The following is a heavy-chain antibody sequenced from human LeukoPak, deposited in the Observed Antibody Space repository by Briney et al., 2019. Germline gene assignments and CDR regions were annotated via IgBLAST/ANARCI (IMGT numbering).Heavy chain of an antibody. CDR1: GFTFRNYW. CDR3: VPGGLAVSGIDY. J-gene: IGHJ4*02. D-gene: IGHD6-19*01. CDR2: IKQDGSDR. Sequence: GGSLRLSCAASGFTFRNYWMSWVRQVPGTGLEWVANIKQDGSDRNYVTSVRGRFTISRDNAESSLYLQLNSLRTEDTAVYYCVPGGLAVSGIDYWGQGALVTVSS. V-gene: IGHV3-7*01.